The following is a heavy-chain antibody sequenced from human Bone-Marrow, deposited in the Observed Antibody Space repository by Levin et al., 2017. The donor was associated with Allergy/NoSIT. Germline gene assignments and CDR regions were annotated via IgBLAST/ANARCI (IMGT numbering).Heavy chain of an antibody. J-gene: IGHJ6*03. V-gene: IGHV3-48*03. CDR3: ARATPGYCSSTSCYGGCMDV. Sequence: QAGGSLRLSCAASGFTFSNYEINWVRQAPGKGLEWVSYISTGGTTIYYADSVKGRFTMSRDNAKNSQYLQMNSLRAEDTAVYYCARATPGYCSSTSCYGGCMDVWGKGTTVTVSS. D-gene: IGHD2-2*01. CDR2: ISTGGTTI. CDR1: GFTFSNYE.